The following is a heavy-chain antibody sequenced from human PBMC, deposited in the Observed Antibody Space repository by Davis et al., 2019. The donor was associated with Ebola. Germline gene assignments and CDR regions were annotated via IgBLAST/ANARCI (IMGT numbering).Heavy chain of an antibody. CDR3: ARGGVATMHYYYYGMDV. Sequence: ASVKVSCKASGYTFTSYGISWVRQAPGQGLEWMGWISAYNGNTNYAQKLQGRVTMTTDTSTSTAYMELRSLRSDDTAVYYCARGGVATMHYYYYGMDVWGQGTTVTVSS. D-gene: IGHD5-12*01. J-gene: IGHJ6*02. CDR2: ISAYNGNT. V-gene: IGHV1-18*01. CDR1: GYTFTSYG.